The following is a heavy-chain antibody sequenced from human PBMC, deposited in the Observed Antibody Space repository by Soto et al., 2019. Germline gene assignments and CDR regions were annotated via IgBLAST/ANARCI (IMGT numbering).Heavy chain of an antibody. CDR3: ARTFYYDILTGYLGQGQAAFDI. D-gene: IGHD3-9*01. CDR2: ISFGGINK. V-gene: IGHV3-30*03. Sequence: PGGSLRLSCAASGFTFSTYAMHWVRQAPGKGLEWVAFISFGGINKYYADSVKGRFTVSRDNSKNSLYLQMNSLRAEDTAVYYCARTFYYDILTGYLGQGQAAFDIWGQGTMVTVAS. J-gene: IGHJ3*02. CDR1: GFTFSTYA.